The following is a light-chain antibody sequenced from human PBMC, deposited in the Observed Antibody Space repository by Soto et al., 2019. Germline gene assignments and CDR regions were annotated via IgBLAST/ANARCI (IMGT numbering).Light chain of an antibody. CDR3: SSYTSSSALDA. Sequence: QSVLTQPASVSGSPGQSITISCTGTRSDVGGYNYVSWYQQHPGKAPKLMIYDVSNRPSGVSNRFSGSKSGNTASLTISGLQAEDEADYYCSSYTSSSALDAFGTGTKSPT. V-gene: IGLV2-14*01. CDR1: RSDVGGYNY. J-gene: IGLJ1*01. CDR2: DVS.